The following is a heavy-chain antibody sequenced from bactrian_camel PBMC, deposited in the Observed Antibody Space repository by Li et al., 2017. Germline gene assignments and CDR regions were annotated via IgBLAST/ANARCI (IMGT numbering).Heavy chain of an antibody. J-gene: IGHJ4*01. CDR1: GFTVSRIC. CDR2: VNKDGAT. V-gene: IGHV3S9*01. Sequence: QLVESGGGSVQAGGSLRLSCAASGFTVSRICMGWFRQVPGKEREGVASVNKDGATTYADSVKGRFTISRDGVENSLNLQMDGLLPEDTAVYYCAALFGTSRCHSGRVTYSNEGRGTQVTVSS. D-gene: IGHD1*01.